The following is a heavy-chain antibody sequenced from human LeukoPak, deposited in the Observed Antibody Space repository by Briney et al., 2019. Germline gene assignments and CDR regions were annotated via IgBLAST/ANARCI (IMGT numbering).Heavy chain of an antibody. Sequence: GGSLRLSCAASGFTFSSYWMSWVRQAPGKGLEWVANIKQDGSEKYNVDSVKGRFTISRDNAKNSLYLQMNSLRAEDTAVYYCASESYDFWSGYVYWGQGTLVTVSS. D-gene: IGHD3-3*01. CDR2: IKQDGSEK. CDR1: GFTFSSYW. CDR3: ASESYDFWSGYVY. J-gene: IGHJ4*02. V-gene: IGHV3-7*01.